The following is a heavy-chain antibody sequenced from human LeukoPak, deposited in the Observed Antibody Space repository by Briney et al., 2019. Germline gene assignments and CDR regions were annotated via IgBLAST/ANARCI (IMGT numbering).Heavy chain of an antibody. CDR1: GFTFDDYA. D-gene: IGHD1-26*01. CDR2: IKQDGSEK. V-gene: IGHV3-7*01. CDR3: AREDPDLGHPDY. J-gene: IGHJ4*02. Sequence: GRSLRLSCAASGFTFDDYAMHWVRQAPGKGLEWVANIKQDGSEKYYVDSVKGRFTISRDNAKNSLYLQMNSLRAEDTAVYYCAREDPDLGHPDYWGQGTLVTVSS.